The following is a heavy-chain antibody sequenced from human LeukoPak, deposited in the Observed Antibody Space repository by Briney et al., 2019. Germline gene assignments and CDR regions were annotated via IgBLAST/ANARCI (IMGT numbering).Heavy chain of an antibody. CDR1: GYTLTELS. J-gene: IGHJ5*02. Sequence: GSSVKVSCKVSGYTLTELSMHWVRQAPGKGLEWMGGFDPEDGETIYAQKFQGRVTMTEDTSTDTAYMELSSLRSEDTAVYYCATAAPIVATINWFDPWGQGTLVTVSS. CDR3: ATAAPIVATINWFDP. CDR2: FDPEDGET. D-gene: IGHD5-12*01. V-gene: IGHV1-24*01.